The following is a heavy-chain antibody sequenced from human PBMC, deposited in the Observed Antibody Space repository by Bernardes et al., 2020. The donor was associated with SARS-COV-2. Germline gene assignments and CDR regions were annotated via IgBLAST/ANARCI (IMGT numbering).Heavy chain of an antibody. J-gene: IGHJ3*01. CDR3: ARNRGGDDAFDV. V-gene: IGHV3-30*04. Sequence: GGSLRLSCAASGFTFSVYALHWVRQAPGKGLEWVAFISYDGGNQYYTDSVKGRFTISRDNSKNTLYLQMDSLRPEDTAVYYCARNRGGDDAFDVWGHGTMVTVS. D-gene: IGHD3-10*01. CDR1: GFTFSVYA. CDR2: ISYDGGNQ.